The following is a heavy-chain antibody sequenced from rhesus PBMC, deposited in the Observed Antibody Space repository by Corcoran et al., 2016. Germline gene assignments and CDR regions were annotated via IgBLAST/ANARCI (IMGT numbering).Heavy chain of an antibody. V-gene: IGHV4-106*01. Sequence: QVQLQESGPGLVKPSETLSLTCAVSGGSISDDYYWSWIRQPPGKGLEWIGFIYGSGGGTNSNPSPKIRVTISKDTSKNQFSLKLSSVTAADTAVYYCARVNSSWYAFDFWGQGLRVTVSS. J-gene: IGHJ3*01. D-gene: IGHD6-13*01. CDR3: ARVNSSWYAFDF. CDR1: GGSISDDYY. CDR2: IYGSGGGT.